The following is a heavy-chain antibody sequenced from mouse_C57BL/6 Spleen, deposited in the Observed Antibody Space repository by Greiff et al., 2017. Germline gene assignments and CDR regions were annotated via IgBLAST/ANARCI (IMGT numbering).Heavy chain of an antibody. CDR3: ARGFITRGFAY. D-gene: IGHD1-1*01. Sequence: QVQLQQSGAELVKPGASVKMSCKASGYTFTSYWITWVKQRPGQGLEWIGDINPGSGSTNYNEKFKSKATLTVDTSSSTAYMQLNSLTSEDSAVYYCARGFITRGFAYWGQGTLVTVSA. V-gene: IGHV1-55*01. CDR2: INPGSGST. CDR1: GYTFTSYW. J-gene: IGHJ3*01.